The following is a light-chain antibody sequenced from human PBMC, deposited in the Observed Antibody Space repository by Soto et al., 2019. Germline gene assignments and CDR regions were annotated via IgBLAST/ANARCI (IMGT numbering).Light chain of an antibody. CDR2: GAS. Sequence: EIVMTQSPATLSVSPGERATLSCRASQSVSSNLAWYQQKPGQAPRLLIFGASTRATGIPARFSGSGSGTEFTLTISSLQSEDFAVYYCQQYQSRPLYTFGQGTKVEIK. V-gene: IGKV3-15*01. CDR1: QSVSSN. J-gene: IGKJ2*01. CDR3: QQYQSRPLYT.